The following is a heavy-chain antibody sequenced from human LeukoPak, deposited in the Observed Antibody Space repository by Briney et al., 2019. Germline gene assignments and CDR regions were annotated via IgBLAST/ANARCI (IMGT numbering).Heavy chain of an antibody. D-gene: IGHD2-15*01. V-gene: IGHV4-39*01. Sequence: PSETLSLTCTVSGGSISSSIYYWGWIRQPPGKGLEWIGTIYYAGSTYYNPSLKSRVTISVDTSMNQFSLKVSSVTAADTAVYYCARHTATEAAIDSWGQGTLVTVSS. CDR3: ARHTATEAAIDS. CDR1: GGSISSSIYY. J-gene: IGHJ4*02. CDR2: IYYAGST.